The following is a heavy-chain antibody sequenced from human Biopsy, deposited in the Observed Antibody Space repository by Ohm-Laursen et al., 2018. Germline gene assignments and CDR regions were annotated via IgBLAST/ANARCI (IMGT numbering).Heavy chain of an antibody. D-gene: IGHD3-10*01. CDR3: ATDGAGSYNEN. V-gene: IGHV3-11*01. Sequence: SLRLSCTASGFTFSDYYMSWIRQAPGKGLEWLSYISGSGVTKMYADSVKGRFTVSRDNAKNSLYLEMNNLTVEDTAVYYCATDGAGSYNENWGQEPWSVSPQ. J-gene: IGHJ4*01. CDR2: ISGSGVTK. CDR1: GFTFSDYY.